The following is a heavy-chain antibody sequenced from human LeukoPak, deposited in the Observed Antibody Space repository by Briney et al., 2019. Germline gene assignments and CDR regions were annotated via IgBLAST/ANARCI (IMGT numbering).Heavy chain of an antibody. V-gene: IGHV3-21*01. J-gene: IGHJ1*01. Sequence: GGSLRLSCAASGFTFSSYSMNWVRQAPGKGLEWVSSISSSSYIYYADSVKGRFTISRDNAKNSLYLQMNSLRAEDTAVYYCARDAGAATVTRGYFQYWGQGTLVTVSS. CDR2: ISSSSYI. CDR3: ARDAGAATVTRGYFQY. CDR1: GFTFSSYS. D-gene: IGHD4-17*01.